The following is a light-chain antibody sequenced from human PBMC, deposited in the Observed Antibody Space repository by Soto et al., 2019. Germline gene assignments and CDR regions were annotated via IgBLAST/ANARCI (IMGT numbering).Light chain of an antibody. CDR1: WSNIGDSS. J-gene: IGLJ2*01. CDR2: DNN. CDR3: GTWDVSVSGVV. Sequence: QSVLTQPPSVSAAPGQTVSISCSGSWSNIGDSSVSWYHQLPGTAPKLVIYDNNQRPSGIPDRFSGSKSGTSATLGITGLQTGDEAVYYCGTWDVSVSGVVFGGGTKLTVL. V-gene: IGLV1-51*01.